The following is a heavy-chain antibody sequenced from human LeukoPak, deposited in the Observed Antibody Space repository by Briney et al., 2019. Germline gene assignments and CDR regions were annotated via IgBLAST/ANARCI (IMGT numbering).Heavy chain of an antibody. J-gene: IGHJ4*02. CDR3: ARGGYYYDSSGPLDY. Sequence: GRSLRLSCAASGFTFSSYGMHWVRQAPGKGLEWVAVIWYDGSNKYYADSVKGRFTISRDNSENTLYLQMNSLRAEDTAVYYCARGGYYYDSSGPLDYWGQGTLVTVSS. CDR1: GFTFSSYG. CDR2: IWYDGSNK. V-gene: IGHV3-33*08. D-gene: IGHD3-22*01.